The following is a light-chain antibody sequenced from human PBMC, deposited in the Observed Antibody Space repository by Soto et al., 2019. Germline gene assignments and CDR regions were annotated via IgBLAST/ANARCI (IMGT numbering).Light chain of an antibody. CDR3: SSYTLSNTLV. Sequence: QSALTQPASVSGSPGQSITISCVGTSSDIGTYNYVSWYQQHPGKVPKLMIYEVKNRPSGVSNRFSGSKSGDTASLTISGLQAEDEADYYCSSYTLSNTLVFGGGTQLTVL. V-gene: IGLV2-14*01. CDR1: SSDIGTYNY. J-gene: IGLJ3*02. CDR2: EVK.